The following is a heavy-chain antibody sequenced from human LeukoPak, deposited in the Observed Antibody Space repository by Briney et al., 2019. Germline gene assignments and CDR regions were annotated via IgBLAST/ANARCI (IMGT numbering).Heavy chain of an antibody. CDR3: ARTRLEYSSSWYDDY. J-gene: IGHJ4*02. CDR2: IYYSGST. V-gene: IGHV4-59*12. CDR1: GGSIGTYY. Sequence: PSDTLSITCTVSGGSIGTYYWTWIRQPPGKRLEWIGYIYYSGSTAYNPSLKSRVTMSVDTSKNQFSLKLSSVTAADTAVYYCARTRLEYSSSWYDDYWGQGTLVTVSS. D-gene: IGHD6-13*01.